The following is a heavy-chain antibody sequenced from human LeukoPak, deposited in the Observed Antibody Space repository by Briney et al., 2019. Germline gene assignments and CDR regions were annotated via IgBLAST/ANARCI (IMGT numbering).Heavy chain of an antibody. CDR2: IYTSGGT. CDR3: ARVNGYSGYEGLDY. D-gene: IGHD5-12*01. CDR1: GGSISSYY. V-gene: IGHV4-4*07. Sequence: SETLSLTCTVSGGSISSYYWSWIRQPAGKGLEWIGRIYTSGGTNYNPSLKSRVTISVDKSKNQFSLKLSSVTAADTAVYYCARVNGYSGYEGLDYWGQGTLVTVSS. J-gene: IGHJ4*02.